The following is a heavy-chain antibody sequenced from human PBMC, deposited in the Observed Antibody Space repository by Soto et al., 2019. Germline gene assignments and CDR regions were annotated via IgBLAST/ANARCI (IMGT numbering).Heavy chain of an antibody. CDR2: INAGNGNT. CDR3: ATPQDYVAGFDS. V-gene: IGHV1-3*01. D-gene: IGHD3-16*01. J-gene: IGHJ4*02. CDR1: GYTFTSYA. Sequence: GTSVKASCKASGYTFTSYARHWVHQAPGQRLEWMGWINAGNGNTKYSQKFQGRLTLTRDTPGNTAYLELNSLISEDTAVYYCATPQDYVAGFDSWGKGTLVPVSS.